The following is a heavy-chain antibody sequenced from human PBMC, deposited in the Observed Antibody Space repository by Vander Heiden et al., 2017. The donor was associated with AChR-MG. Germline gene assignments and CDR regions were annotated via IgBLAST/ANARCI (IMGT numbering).Heavy chain of an antibody. V-gene: IGHV3-21*01. CDR1: GFTFSSYS. CDR2: ISSSSSYI. Sequence: EVQLVESGGGLVKPGGSLRLSCAASGFTFSSYSMNWVRQAPGKGLEWVSSISSSSSYIYYADSVKGRFTISRDNAKNSLYLQMNSLRAEDTAVYYCARGVGSSSWYLTVPGYWGQGTLVTVSS. CDR3: ARGVGSSSWYLTVPGY. J-gene: IGHJ4*02. D-gene: IGHD6-13*01.